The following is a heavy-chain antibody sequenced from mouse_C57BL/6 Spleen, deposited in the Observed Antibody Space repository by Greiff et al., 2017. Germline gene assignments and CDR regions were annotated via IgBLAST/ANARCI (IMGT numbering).Heavy chain of an antibody. J-gene: IGHJ2*01. CDR3: ARHGDDGYYGLDY. CDR2: IWSDGST. V-gene: IGHV2-6-1*01. CDR1: GFSLTSYG. Sequence: QVQLKESGPGLVAPSQSLSITCTVSGFSLTSYGVHWVRQPPGKGLEWLVVIWSDGSTTYNSALKSRLSISKDNSKSQVFLKMNSRQTDDTAMYYCARHGDDGYYGLDYWGQGTTLTVSS. D-gene: IGHD2-3*01.